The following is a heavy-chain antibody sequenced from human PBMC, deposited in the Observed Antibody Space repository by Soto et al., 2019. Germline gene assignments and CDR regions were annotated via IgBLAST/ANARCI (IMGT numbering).Heavy chain of an antibody. CDR3: AKDSRAYYDFWSGYLTPDY. D-gene: IGHD3-3*01. CDR2: ISYDGSNK. J-gene: IGHJ4*02. CDR1: GFTFSSYG. V-gene: IGHV3-30*18. Sequence: GGSLRLSCAASGFTFSSYGMHWVRQAPGKGLEWVAVISYDGSNKYYADSVKGRFTISRDNSKNTLYLQMNSLRAEDTAVYYCAKDSRAYYDFWSGYLTPDYWGQGTLVTVSS.